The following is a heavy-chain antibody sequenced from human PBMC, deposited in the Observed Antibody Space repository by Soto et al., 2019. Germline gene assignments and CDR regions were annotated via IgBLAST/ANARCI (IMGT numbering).Heavy chain of an antibody. V-gene: IGHV4-59*01. CDR3: ASGFYDSSGPGNAFDI. CDR2: VSSSGST. J-gene: IGHJ3*02. CDR1: GGTISGDD. D-gene: IGHD3-22*01. Sequence: SETLSLSCTVSGGTISGDDWSWIRQPPGKGLECIAYVSSSGSTKYNPSLKSRVTISIHTNKNQFSLRLSSVNAADTAVYYCASGFYDSSGPGNAFDIWGQGTMVNV.